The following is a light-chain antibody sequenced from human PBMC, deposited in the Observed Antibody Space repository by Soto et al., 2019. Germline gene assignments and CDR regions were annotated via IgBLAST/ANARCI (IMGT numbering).Light chain of an antibody. Sequence: DLQMTQSPSSLSASVGDRGTITCRASQSISSYLNWYQQKPGKAPKLLIYAASSLQSGVPSRFSGSGSGTEFTLTISSLQPDDFATYYCQHYNSYSEAFGQGTKVDIK. CDR1: QSISSY. J-gene: IGKJ1*01. CDR3: QHYNSYSEA. CDR2: AAS. V-gene: IGKV1-39*01.